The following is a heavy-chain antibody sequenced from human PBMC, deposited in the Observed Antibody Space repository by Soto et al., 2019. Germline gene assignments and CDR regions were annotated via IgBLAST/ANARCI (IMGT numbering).Heavy chain of an antibody. J-gene: IGHJ5*02. D-gene: IGHD3-10*01. Sequence: GGSLRLSCAASGFTFSSYSMNWVRQAPGKGLEWVSSISSSSSYIYYADSVKGRFTISRANSRNTVYLQMNSLRGDDTALYYRVKNSGWFNTWGQGALVTVSS. V-gene: IGHV3-21*04. CDR3: VKNSGWFNT. CDR2: ISSSSSYI. CDR1: GFTFSSYS.